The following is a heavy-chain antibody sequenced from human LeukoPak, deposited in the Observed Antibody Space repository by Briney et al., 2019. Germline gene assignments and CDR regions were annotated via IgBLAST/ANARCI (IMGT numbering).Heavy chain of an antibody. Sequence: GGFLRLSCAASGFTFSSYAMSWVRQAPGKGLEWVSAISGSGGSTYYADSVKGRFTSSRDNSKNTLYLQINSLRAEDTAVYYCAKHLREIKDIVVVVAATRDYWGQGTLVTVSS. V-gene: IGHV3-23*01. CDR1: GFTFSSYA. CDR2: ISGSGGST. J-gene: IGHJ4*02. D-gene: IGHD2-15*01. CDR3: AKHLREIKDIVVVVAATRDY.